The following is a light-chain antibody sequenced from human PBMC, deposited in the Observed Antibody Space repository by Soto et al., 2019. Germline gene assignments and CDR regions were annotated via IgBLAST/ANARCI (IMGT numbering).Light chain of an antibody. Sequence: QSALTQPASVSGSPGQSITISCTGTSSDVGSYNLVSWYQQHPGKAPKLMIYEGSKRPSGVSNRFSGSKSGNTASLTISGIQADDEADYYCCSYAGSSTSVFGGGTKLTVL. CDR2: EGS. CDR1: SSDVGSYNL. V-gene: IGLV2-23*01. CDR3: CSYAGSSTSV. J-gene: IGLJ2*01.